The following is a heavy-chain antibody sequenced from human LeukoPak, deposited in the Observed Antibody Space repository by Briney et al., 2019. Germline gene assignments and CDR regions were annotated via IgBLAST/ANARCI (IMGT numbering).Heavy chain of an antibody. J-gene: IGHJ4*02. D-gene: IGHD2-15*01. CDR3: ARSGVYCSGGSCYLPFDY. V-gene: IGHV1-69*13. CDR2: IIPIFGTA. CDR1: GGTFSSYA. Sequence: ASVKVSCKASGGTFSSYAISWVRQAPGQGLEWMGGIIPIFGTANYAQKFQGRVTITADESTSTAYMELSSLRSEDMAVYYCARSGVYCSGGSCYLPFDYWGQGTLVTVSS.